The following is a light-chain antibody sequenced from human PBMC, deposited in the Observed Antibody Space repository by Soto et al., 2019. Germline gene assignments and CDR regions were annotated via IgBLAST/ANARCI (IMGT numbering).Light chain of an antibody. CDR1: QSISSNY. J-gene: IGKJ1*01. V-gene: IGKV3-20*01. Sequence: EIVLTQSPGTLSLSPGERATLSCRASQSISSNYLAWYQRKPGQAPRLLIYGASNRATGIPNRFSGSGSGTDFTLTITRLEPEDVVVYYCQQYGSSPSTFGQGTKVEI. CDR2: GAS. CDR3: QQYGSSPST.